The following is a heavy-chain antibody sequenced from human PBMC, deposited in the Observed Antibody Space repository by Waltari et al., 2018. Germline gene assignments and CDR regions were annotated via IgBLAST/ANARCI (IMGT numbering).Heavy chain of an antibody. CDR2: INHSGST. CDR1: GGSFSGYY. CDR3: ARSFLAVAGTGYYYMDG. Sequence: QVQLQQWGAGLLTPSETLSLTCAVYGGSFSGYYWSWVRQPPGEGLEWIGEINHSGSTNYNPSLKSRVTISVDASKNQFSLRLTSVTAADTAVYYCARSFLAVAGTGYYYMDGWGKGTTVIVSS. J-gene: IGHJ6*03. V-gene: IGHV4-34*01. D-gene: IGHD6-19*01.